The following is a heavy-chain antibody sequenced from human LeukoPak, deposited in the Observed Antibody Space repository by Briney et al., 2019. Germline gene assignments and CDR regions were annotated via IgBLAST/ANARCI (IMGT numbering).Heavy chain of an antibody. D-gene: IGHD6-13*01. V-gene: IGHV4-61*08. Sequence: SETLSLTCTVSGGSISSGDYYWSWIRQPPGKGLEWIGYIYYSGSTNYNPSLKSRVTISVDTSKNQFSLKLSSVTAADTAVYYCARGLAAAGHLTAVDYWGQGTLVTVSS. CDR1: GGSISSGDYY. CDR2: IYYSGST. CDR3: ARGLAAAGHLTAVDY. J-gene: IGHJ4*02.